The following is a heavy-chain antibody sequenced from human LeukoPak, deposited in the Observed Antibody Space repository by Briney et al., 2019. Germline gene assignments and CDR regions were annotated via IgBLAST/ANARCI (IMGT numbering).Heavy chain of an antibody. J-gene: IGHJ4*02. CDR1: GYSISSGYY. V-gene: IGHV4-38-2*01. CDR2: IYHSGST. Sequence: SETLSLTCAVSGYSISSGYYWGWIRQPPGKGLEWIGSIYHSGSTYYSPSLKSRVTISVDTSKNQFSLKLSSVTAADTAVYYCARLAIVGATTRFDYWGQGSLVTVSS. CDR3: ARLAIVGATTRFDY. D-gene: IGHD1-26*01.